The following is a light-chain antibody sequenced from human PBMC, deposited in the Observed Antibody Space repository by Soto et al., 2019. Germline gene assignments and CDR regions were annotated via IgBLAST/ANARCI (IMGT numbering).Light chain of an antibody. CDR3: SSYTTSSTLV. Sequence: QSALTQPASVSGSPGQSITIACTGTSSDVGGYKCVSWLQQHPGKAPKLIIYEVTNRPSGVSPRFSGSKSGNTASLTISGLQDQDESDYYCSSYTTSSTLVFGGGTKVTVL. V-gene: IGLV2-14*01. CDR2: EVT. CDR1: SSDVGGYKC. J-gene: IGLJ3*02.